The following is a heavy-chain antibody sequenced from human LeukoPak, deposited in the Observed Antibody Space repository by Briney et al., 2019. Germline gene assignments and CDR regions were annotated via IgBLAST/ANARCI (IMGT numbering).Heavy chain of an antibody. CDR2: IYSGGST. V-gene: IGHV3-66*01. CDR1: GFTVSSNY. CDR3: ARVVIQASDAFDI. Sequence: GSLLLSCAASGFTVSSNYMSWVRPAPGKGLEWVSVIYSGGSTYYADSVKGRFTISRDNSKNTLYLQMNSLRAEDTAVYYCARVVIQASDAFDIWGQGTMVTVSS. J-gene: IGHJ3*02. D-gene: IGHD4-23*01.